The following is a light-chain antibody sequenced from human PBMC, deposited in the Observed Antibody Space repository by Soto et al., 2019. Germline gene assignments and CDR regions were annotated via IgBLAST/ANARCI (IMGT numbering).Light chain of an antibody. V-gene: IGKV3-15*01. Sequence: EIVMTQSPATLSVSPGDGAALSCRASQSVGTSLAWYQQEPGQAPRLLIFGASIRATGIPARFSASGSGTEFTLTISSLQSEDFAVYYGQQYNDWPLTFGGGTKVEI. CDR2: GAS. J-gene: IGKJ4*01. CDR1: QSVGTS. CDR3: QQYNDWPLT.